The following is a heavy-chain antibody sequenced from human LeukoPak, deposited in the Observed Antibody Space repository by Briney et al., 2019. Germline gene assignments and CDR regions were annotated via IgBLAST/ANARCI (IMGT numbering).Heavy chain of an antibody. Sequence: PGGSLRLSCAASGFTFSDHYMDWVRQTPGKGLEWVGRIRNKADSDTTEYAASVQGRFTISRNDSKNSLYLQMNSLKTDDTAMYYCARRYDYGYFDSWGQGTLVTVSS. D-gene: IGHD4/OR15-4a*01. V-gene: IGHV3-72*01. J-gene: IGHJ4*02. CDR3: ARRYDYGYFDS. CDR2: IRNKADSDTT. CDR1: GFTFSDHY.